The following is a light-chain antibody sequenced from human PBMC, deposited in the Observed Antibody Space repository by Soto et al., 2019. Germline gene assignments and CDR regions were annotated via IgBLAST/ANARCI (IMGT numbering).Light chain of an antibody. Sequence: QSVLTQPASVSGSPGQSITISCTGTSSDVGGYNYVSWYQQHPGKAPKLIIYEVSNRPSGVSNRFSGSKSGNTASLTISELQAEDEADYYCRSFTSSSTLVFGGGTKLTVL. V-gene: IGLV2-14*01. CDR1: SSDVGGYNY. J-gene: IGLJ3*02. CDR2: EVS. CDR3: RSFTSSSTLV.